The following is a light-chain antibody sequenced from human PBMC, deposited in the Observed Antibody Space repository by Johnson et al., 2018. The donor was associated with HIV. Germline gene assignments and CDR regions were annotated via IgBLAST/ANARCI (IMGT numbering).Light chain of an antibody. CDR1: SSNIGTNF. CDR3: ASWDRSLTVGTV. Sequence: QSVLTQPPSVSAAPGQKVTISCSGSSSNIGTNFVSWYQRFPGAAPKLLIYENNKRPSGIPDRFSGSKSGTSATLDITGLQTGDEADYYCASWDRSLTVGTVFGPGTRVTVL. CDR2: ENN. J-gene: IGLJ1*01. V-gene: IGLV1-51*02.